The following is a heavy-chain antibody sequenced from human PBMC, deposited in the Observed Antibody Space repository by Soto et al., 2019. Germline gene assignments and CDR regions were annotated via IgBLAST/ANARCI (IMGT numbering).Heavy chain of an antibody. J-gene: IGHJ5*01. CDR2: LIPLFGTT. CDR1: GGTFSGHA. D-gene: IGHD7-27*01. CDR3: ARGPNWGYRFDS. V-gene: IGHV1-69*06. Sequence: QVQLVQSGAEVKKPGSSVKVSCEASGGTFSGHAISWVRQAPGQGPEWMGGLIPLFGTTQHAQNFHDSLTIPEDKSTSTAYMELTSLRFEDTAIYYCARGPNWGYRFDSWGQGTLVTVSS.